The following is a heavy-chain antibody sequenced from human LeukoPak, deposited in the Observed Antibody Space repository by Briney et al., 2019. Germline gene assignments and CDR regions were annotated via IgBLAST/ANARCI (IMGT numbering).Heavy chain of an antibody. V-gene: IGHV3-53*01. Sequence: GGSLRLSCAASGFTVSSNYMSWVRHAPGKGLEWVSVIYSGGSTYYADSVKGRFTISRDNSKNTLYLQMNSLTAEDTAVYYCARDQTYYDFWSGYQYYYGMDVWGQGTTVTVSS. CDR1: GFTVSSNY. D-gene: IGHD3-3*01. J-gene: IGHJ6*02. CDR3: ARDQTYYDFWSGYQYYYGMDV. CDR2: IYSGGST.